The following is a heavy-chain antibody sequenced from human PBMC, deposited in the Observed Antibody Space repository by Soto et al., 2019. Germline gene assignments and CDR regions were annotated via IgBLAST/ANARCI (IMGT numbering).Heavy chain of an antibody. Sequence: SETLSLTCAVYGGSFSGYYWSWIRQPPGQGLEWIGEINHSGSTNYNPSPKRRVTVSVDMSKNQFSLTLSSVTAAATAAYYCASGDCSSTSCPHDYWGQGTLVTVSS. CDR3: ASGDCSSTSCPHDY. V-gene: IGHV4-34*01. J-gene: IGHJ4*02. D-gene: IGHD2-2*01. CDR1: GGSFSGYY. CDR2: INHSGST.